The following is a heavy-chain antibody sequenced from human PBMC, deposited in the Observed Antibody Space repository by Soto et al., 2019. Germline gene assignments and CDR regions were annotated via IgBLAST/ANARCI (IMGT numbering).Heavy chain of an antibody. CDR1: GGSITSGGYS. J-gene: IGHJ4*02. D-gene: IGHD3-10*01. CDR2: IYHSERT. CDR3: PRGTGSVDY. V-gene: IGHV4-30-2*01. Sequence: SPTLSLTCAVSGGSITSGGYSWSWLRQPPGKGLEWLGYIYHSERTYYNPSLKSRVTISVDRSKNQFSLKLSSVTAADTAVYYCPRGTGSVDYWGQGTLVTVS.